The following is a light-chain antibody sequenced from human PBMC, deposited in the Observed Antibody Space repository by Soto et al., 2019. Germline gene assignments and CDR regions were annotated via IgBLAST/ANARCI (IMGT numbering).Light chain of an antibody. CDR1: QSINIY. CDR3: QQSYRSPYI. CDR2: GAS. V-gene: IGKV1-39*01. Sequence: IQMTQSPSSLSASVGDRVTITSRASQSINIYLNWYQQKPGKAHTLLIYGASSLQSGVPSRFSGGGSRTDFTLTISSLHTEDCDTSFCQQSYRSPYILGQGTKLEI. J-gene: IGKJ2*01.